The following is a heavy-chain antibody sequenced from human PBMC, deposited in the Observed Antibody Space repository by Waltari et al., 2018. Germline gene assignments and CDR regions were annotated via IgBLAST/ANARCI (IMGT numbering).Heavy chain of an antibody. CDR3: ARDSVVAGGGFDY. CDR1: GVSINSDDYC. V-gene: IGHV4-30-4*08. CDR2: IFYSGST. Sequence: VQLQESGPGLVKPSQTLSLTSTVSGVSINSDDYCWNWIRQPPGKGLEWIGYIFYSGSTYYNPSLKSRVTISVDTSKTQFSLKLSSVTAADTAVYYCARDSVVAGGGFDYWGQGTLVTVSS. J-gene: IGHJ4*02. D-gene: IGHD2-15*01.